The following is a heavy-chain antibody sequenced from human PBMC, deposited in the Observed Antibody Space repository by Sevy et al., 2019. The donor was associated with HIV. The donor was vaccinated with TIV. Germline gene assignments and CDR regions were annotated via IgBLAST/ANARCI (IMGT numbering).Heavy chain of an antibody. D-gene: IGHD2-15*01. J-gene: IGHJ6*02. CDR3: AKGYCSGGSCPRDYYYYGMDV. CDR1: GFTFSSYA. V-gene: IGHV3-23*01. CDR2: VSVTGRST. Sequence: GGSLRLSCAASGFTFSSYAMNWVRQAPGKGLDWGSSVSVTGRSTYYADSVEGRFTISRDNSKSTLYLQMNSLRADDTAVYYCAKGYCSGGSCPRDYYYYGMDVWGQGTTVTVSS.